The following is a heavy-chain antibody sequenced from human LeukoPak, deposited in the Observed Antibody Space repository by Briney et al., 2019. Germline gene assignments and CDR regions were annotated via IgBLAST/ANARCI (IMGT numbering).Heavy chain of an antibody. CDR3: AREAAQFGFDYYGMDV. CDR2: ISSSSSYI. V-gene: IGHV3-21*01. D-gene: IGHD5-24*01. J-gene: IGHJ6*02. CDR1: GFTVSIDY. Sequence: GGSLRLSCAASGFTVSIDYMSWVRQAPGKGLEWVSSISSSSSYIYYADSVKGRFTISRDNAKNSLYLQMNSLRAEDTAVYYCAREAAQFGFDYYGMDVWGQGTTVTVSS.